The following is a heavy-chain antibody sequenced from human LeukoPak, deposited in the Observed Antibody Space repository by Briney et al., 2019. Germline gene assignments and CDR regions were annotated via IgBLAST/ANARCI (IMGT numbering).Heavy chain of an antibody. Sequence: SVKVSCKASGGTFSSYAISWVRQAPGQGLEWMGRIFPIFGTANYAQKFQGRVTITTDESTSTAYMELSSLRSEDTAVYYCARWTPGNSDMDVWGKGTTVTVSS. V-gene: IGHV1-69*05. D-gene: IGHD4-23*01. CDR1: GGTFSSYA. J-gene: IGHJ6*03. CDR2: IFPIFGTA. CDR3: ARWTPGNSDMDV.